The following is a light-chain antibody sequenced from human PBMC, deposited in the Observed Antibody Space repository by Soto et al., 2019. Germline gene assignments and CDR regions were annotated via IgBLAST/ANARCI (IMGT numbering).Light chain of an antibody. Sequence: ETVMTQSPVTLSVSPGDTATLSCRASQRVSNHFAWYQQKPGQAPRLLVYGASSRATGIPDRFSGSGSGTDFTLPISRLQPADFAVYYCQQYGSSHALTFGGGTKVDIK. CDR3: QQYGSSHALT. CDR1: QRVSNH. CDR2: GAS. J-gene: IGKJ4*01. V-gene: IGKV3-20*01.